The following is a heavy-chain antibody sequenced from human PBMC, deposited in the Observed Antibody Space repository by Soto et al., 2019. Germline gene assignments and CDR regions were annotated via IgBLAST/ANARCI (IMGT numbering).Heavy chain of an antibody. Sequence: SETLSLTCTVSGGSISFYYWNWIRQPPGKGLEWIGHSYYSGTTNYNPSLESRVTISVETSKNQFSLKLSSVTAADTAVYYCARAPAVTHNWFDPWGQGTLVTVSS. CDR1: GGSISFYY. V-gene: IGHV4-59*01. CDR3: ARAPAVTHNWFDP. CDR2: SYYSGTT. D-gene: IGHD4-17*01. J-gene: IGHJ5*02.